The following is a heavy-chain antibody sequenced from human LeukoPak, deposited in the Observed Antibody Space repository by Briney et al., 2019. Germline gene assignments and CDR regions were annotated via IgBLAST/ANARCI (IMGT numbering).Heavy chain of an antibody. D-gene: IGHD3-10*01. J-gene: IGHJ5*02. CDR2: IYTNGNT. CDR3: ARSGTYYNNWFDP. V-gene: IGHV4-61*09. CDR1: GGSISCGSYY. Sequence: PSETLSLTCTVSGGSISCGSYYWSWIRQPAGKGLEWIGHIYTNGNTNFNPSLKSRVTISVDTSKNQFSLNLNSVTAADTAVYYCARSGTYYNNWFDPWGQGTLVIVSS.